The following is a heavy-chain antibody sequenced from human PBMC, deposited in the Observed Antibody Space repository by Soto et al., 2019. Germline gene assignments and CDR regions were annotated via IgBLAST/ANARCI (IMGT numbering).Heavy chain of an antibody. CDR1: GFTFSSYS. Sequence: EVQLVESGGGLVQPGGSLRLSCAASGFTFSSYSMNWVRQAPGKGLEWVSYISSSSSTIYYADSVKGRFTISRDNAKNSLYLQMNSLRAEDTAVYYCARYMSKGLRFPDYWGQGTLVTVSS. J-gene: IGHJ4*02. V-gene: IGHV3-48*01. D-gene: IGHD5-12*01. CDR3: ARYMSKGLRFPDY. CDR2: ISSSSSTI.